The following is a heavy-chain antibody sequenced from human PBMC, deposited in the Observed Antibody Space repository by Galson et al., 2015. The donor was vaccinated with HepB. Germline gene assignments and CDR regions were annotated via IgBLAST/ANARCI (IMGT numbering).Heavy chain of an antibody. J-gene: IGHJ4*02. Sequence: SLRLSCAASGFTFRSYSMNWVRQAPGKGLEWASSISPNDDYIYYANSLRGRFNISRDNAKNSLYLQINSLRAEDTAVYYCARGGLQKQRNDYFDYWGRGTLVTVSS. CDR3: ARGGLQKQRNDYFDY. CDR1: GFTFRSYS. D-gene: IGHD1/OR15-1a*01. V-gene: IGHV3-21*01. CDR2: ISPNDDYI.